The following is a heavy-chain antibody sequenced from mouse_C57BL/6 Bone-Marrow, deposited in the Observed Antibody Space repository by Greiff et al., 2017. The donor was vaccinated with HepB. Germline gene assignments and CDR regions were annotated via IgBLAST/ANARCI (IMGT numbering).Heavy chain of an antibody. CDR3: ARDHDYLY. CDR1: GFTFSSYA. CDR2: ISDGGSYT. V-gene: IGHV5-4*01. D-gene: IGHD2-4*01. Sequence: DVMLVESGGGLVKPGGSLKLSCAASGFTFSSYAMSWVRQTPEKRLEWVATISDGGSYTYYPDNVKGRFTISRDNAKNNLYLQMSHLKSEDTAMYYCARDHDYLYWGQGTTLTVSS. J-gene: IGHJ2*01.